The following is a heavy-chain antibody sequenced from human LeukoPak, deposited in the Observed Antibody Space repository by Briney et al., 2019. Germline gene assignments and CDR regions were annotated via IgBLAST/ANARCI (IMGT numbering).Heavy chain of an antibody. J-gene: IGHJ4*02. D-gene: IGHD6-19*01. CDR1: GGSFSGYY. CDR2: IYYSGSA. CDR3: AREGRIAVAGTFDY. V-gene: IGHV4-34*01. Sequence: SETLSLTCAVYGGSFSGYYWSWIRQPPGKGLEWIGSIYYSGSAYYNPSLKSRVTISVDTSKNQFSLKLSSVTAADTAVYYCAREGRIAVAGTFDYWGQGTLVTVSS.